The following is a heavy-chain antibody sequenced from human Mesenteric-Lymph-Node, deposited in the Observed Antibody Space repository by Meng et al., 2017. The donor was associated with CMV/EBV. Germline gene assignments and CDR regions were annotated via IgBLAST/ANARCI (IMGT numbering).Heavy chain of an antibody. J-gene: IGHJ5*02. CDR2: ISPKTGDT. CDR1: GYSFTGYS. D-gene: IGHD1-1*01. CDR3: GRGQQTFDP. V-gene: IGHV1-2*06. Sequence: QVQLVQSGAEVKKPGASVKVSCKASGYSFTGYSIHWVRQAPGQGLEWMGRISPKTGDTIYEENFQGRVTMTRDTSINTAYMELSSLTSDDTAVYYCGRGQQTFDPWGQGTLVTVSS.